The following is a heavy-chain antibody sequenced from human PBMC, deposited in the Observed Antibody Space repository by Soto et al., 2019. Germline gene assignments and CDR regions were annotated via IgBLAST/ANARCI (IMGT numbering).Heavy chain of an antibody. CDR3: STRAYDTNGYYRFDP. CDR2: INHSGRV. CDR1: GGSFSGHC. V-gene: IGHV4-34*01. D-gene: IGHD3-22*01. J-gene: IGHJ5*01. Sequence: SETLSLTCAVYGGSFSGHCWTWSRQSPGKGLEWIGDINHSGRVNYSPSLKSRVTISLDTSKNQFSLTLSAVTAADTAMYYCSTRAYDTNGYYRFDPWGQGTLVTVSS.